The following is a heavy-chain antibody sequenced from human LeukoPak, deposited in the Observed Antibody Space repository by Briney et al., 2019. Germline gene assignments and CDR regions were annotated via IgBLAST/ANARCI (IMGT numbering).Heavy chain of an antibody. D-gene: IGHD1-26*01. J-gene: IGHJ5*02. Sequence: ASVKVSCKASGYTFTSYDINWVRQATGQGLEWMGWMNPHSGNTVYAQKFQGRVTMTRNTAISTAYMELSSLRFEDTAVYYCARDPIVGATTDWFDPWGQGTLVTVSS. CDR1: GYTFTSYD. CDR2: MNPHSGNT. V-gene: IGHV1-8*01. CDR3: ARDPIVGATTDWFDP.